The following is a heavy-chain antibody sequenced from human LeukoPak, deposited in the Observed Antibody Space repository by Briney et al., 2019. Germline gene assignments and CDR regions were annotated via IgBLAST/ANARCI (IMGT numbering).Heavy chain of an antibody. V-gene: IGHV1-18*01. CDR3: ARDGYRSIDY. CDR1: GYTFTNYG. Sequence: ASVKVSCRASGYTFTNYGISWVRQAPGQGLEWMGWISPYSGHTDYAQNLQVRVTMTTDTSTTTAYMELRSLRSDDTAVYYCARDGYRSIDYWGQGTLVSVSS. J-gene: IGHJ4*02. D-gene: IGHD5-12*01. CDR2: ISPYSGHT.